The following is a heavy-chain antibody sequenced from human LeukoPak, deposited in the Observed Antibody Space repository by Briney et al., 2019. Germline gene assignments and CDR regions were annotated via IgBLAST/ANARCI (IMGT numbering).Heavy chain of an antibody. CDR2: IYYSGST. D-gene: IGHD3-22*01. CDR3: ARGLGYDSSGDY. Sequence: SETLSLTCTVSGGSISSYYWSWIRQPPGKGLEWIGYIYYSGSTNYNPSLKSRVTISVDTSKNQFFLKLSSVTAADTAVYYCARGLGYDSSGDYWGQGTLVTVSS. CDR1: GGSISSYY. V-gene: IGHV4-59*01. J-gene: IGHJ4*02.